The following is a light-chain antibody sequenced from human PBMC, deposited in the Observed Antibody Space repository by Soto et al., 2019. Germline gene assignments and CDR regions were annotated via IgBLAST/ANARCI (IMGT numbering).Light chain of an antibody. CDR2: EDD. CDR1: SNDVGSYIL. Sequence: QSALTQPASVSGSPGQSITISCTGTSNDVGSYILLSWYQQHPGRAPKLIIHEDDRRPSGVSSRFSGSKSGNTASLTISGLQNEDEADYYCCTYAGSTTFVFGSGTQLTVL. J-gene: IGLJ7*01. V-gene: IGLV2-23*01. CDR3: CTYAGSTTFV.